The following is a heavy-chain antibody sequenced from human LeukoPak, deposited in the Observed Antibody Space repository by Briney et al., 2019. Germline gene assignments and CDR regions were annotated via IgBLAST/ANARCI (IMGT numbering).Heavy chain of an antibody. Sequence: GPVKVSCKASGYTFTSYGISWVRQAPGQGLEWMGIINPTGGSTSYAQKFQGRVTMTRDTSTSTVYMELSSLRSEDTAVYYCARESRHGSYYDYWGQGILVTVSS. V-gene: IGHV1-46*01. CDR3: ARESRHGSYYDY. D-gene: IGHD1-26*01. CDR1: GYTFTSYG. CDR2: INPTGGST. J-gene: IGHJ4*02.